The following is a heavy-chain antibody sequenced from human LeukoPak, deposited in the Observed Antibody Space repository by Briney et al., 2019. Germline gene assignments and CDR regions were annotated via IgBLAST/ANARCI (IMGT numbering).Heavy chain of an antibody. CDR1: GFSFSDYW. V-gene: IGHV3-74*01. CDR2: INSDGSST. D-gene: IGHD6-19*01. Sequence: GGSLTLSCEASGFSFSDYWMHWVRHAPGHGLVWVSRINSDGSSTRYADCVKGRFTISRDNAKNTLYLQMNSLRAEDTAVYYCARGSDRVAVAGLNWFDPWGQGTLVTVSS. CDR3: ARGSDRVAVAGLNWFDP. J-gene: IGHJ5*02.